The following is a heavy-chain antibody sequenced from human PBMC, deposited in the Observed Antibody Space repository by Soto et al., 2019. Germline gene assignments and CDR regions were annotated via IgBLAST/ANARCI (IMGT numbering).Heavy chain of an antibody. Sequence: SETLSLTCAVYGGSFSGYYWSWIRQPPGKGLEWIGEINHSGSTNYNPSLKSRVTISVDTSKNQFSLKLSSVTAADTAVYYCARGDSSSQGRFDWFDPWGQGTLVTVSS. V-gene: IGHV4-34*01. J-gene: IGHJ5*02. CDR1: GGSFSGYY. CDR3: ARGDSSSQGRFDWFDP. CDR2: INHSGST. D-gene: IGHD6-13*01.